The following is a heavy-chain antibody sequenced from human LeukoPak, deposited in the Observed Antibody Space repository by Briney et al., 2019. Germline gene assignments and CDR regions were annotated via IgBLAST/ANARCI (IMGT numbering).Heavy chain of an antibody. V-gene: IGHV3-30*03. CDR3: ARPAQYYFDY. Sequence: SGGSLGLSCAASGFTLSSYWMSWVRRAPGKGLEWVAVISYDGSNKYYADSVKGRFTISRDNSKNTLYLQMNSLRAEDTAVYYCARPAQYYFDYWGQGTLVTVSS. CDR2: ISYDGSNK. J-gene: IGHJ4*02. CDR1: GFTLSSYW.